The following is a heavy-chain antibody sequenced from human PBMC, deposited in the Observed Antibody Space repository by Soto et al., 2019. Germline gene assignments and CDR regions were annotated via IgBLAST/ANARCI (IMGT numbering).Heavy chain of an antibody. J-gene: IGHJ4*02. Sequence: EVQLLESGGGLVQPGGSLRLSCAASGFTFSSYGMSWVRQAPGKGLEWVSAISGYGGSTFYPDSVKGRFTISRDNSKNTLFLEMIRRRAEDTAVYYCAKDTSPAGYQPPFTDWGQGTLVTVSS. CDR3: AKDTSPAGYQPPFTD. D-gene: IGHD2-2*01. CDR2: ISGYGGST. V-gene: IGHV3-23*01. CDR1: GFTFSSYG.